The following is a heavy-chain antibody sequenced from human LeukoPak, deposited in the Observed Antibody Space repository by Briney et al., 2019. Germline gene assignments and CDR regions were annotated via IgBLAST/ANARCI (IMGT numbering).Heavy chain of an antibody. Sequence: SQTLSLTCVVSGDSVSSKNGAWNWIRQSPSRGLEWLGRTYYRSKWYNDYAESMEGRMTISQDTSKNQYSLHLNSVTPVDTAVYYCARDFGTTGWHTFDYWGQGTLVTVSS. D-gene: IGHD6-19*01. V-gene: IGHV6-1*01. CDR3: ARDFGTTGWHTFDY. CDR2: TYYRSKWYN. J-gene: IGHJ4*02. CDR1: GDSVSSKNGA.